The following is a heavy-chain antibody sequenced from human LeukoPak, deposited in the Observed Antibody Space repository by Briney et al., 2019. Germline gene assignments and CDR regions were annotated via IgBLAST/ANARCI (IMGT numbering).Heavy chain of an antibody. Sequence: SESLSLTCTVSGGSISSYYWSWIWQPPGKGLEWIGYIYYSGSTNYNPSHESRVTISVDTSKNQFSLKLSSVTAADTAVYYCARSRATMVRGHPGKYYFDYWGQGTLVTVSS. CDR2: IYYSGST. D-gene: IGHD3-10*01. CDR3: ARSRATMVRGHPGKYYFDY. V-gene: IGHV4-59*01. J-gene: IGHJ4*02. CDR1: GGSISSYY.